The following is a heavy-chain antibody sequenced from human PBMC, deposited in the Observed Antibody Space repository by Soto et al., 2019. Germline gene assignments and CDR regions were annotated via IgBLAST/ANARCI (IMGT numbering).Heavy chain of an antibody. J-gene: IGHJ4*02. D-gene: IGHD3-3*01. Sequence: QVQLVESGGGLVKPGGSLRLSCEASGFTFSDYYMSWIRQAPGKGLEWISYISSSGSTIYYADSMKGRFTISRDDAKNSLYLQMNNLRAEDTAVYYCARAATLYYDFWSGPEAPHYFDYWGQGTLVTVSS. CDR3: ARAATLYYDFWSGPEAPHYFDY. CDR2: ISSSGSTI. CDR1: GFTFSDYY. V-gene: IGHV3-11*01.